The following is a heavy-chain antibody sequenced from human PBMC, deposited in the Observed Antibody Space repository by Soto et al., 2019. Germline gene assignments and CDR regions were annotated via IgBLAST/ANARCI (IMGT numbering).Heavy chain of an antibody. D-gene: IGHD2-15*01. Sequence: QVQLVQSGAEVKKPGASVKVSCKASGYTFTSYGISWVRQAPGQGLEWMGWISAYNGNTNYAQKLQGRVTMTTDTSPSTAYMELRSLRSDDTAVYYCAREGPPAYCSGGSCYCDYWGQGTLVTVSS. CDR2: ISAYNGNT. CDR1: GYTFTSYG. CDR3: AREGPPAYCSGGSCYCDY. V-gene: IGHV1-18*01. J-gene: IGHJ4*02.